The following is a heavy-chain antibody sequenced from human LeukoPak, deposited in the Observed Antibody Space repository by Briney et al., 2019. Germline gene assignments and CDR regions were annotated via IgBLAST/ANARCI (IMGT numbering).Heavy chain of an antibody. CDR1: GFSFSTYW. CDR2: ISSSSSYI. D-gene: IGHD6-13*01. CDR3: ARDSSSWYSAGY. J-gene: IGHJ4*02. Sequence: GGSLRLSCAASGFSFSTYWMTWVRQAPGKGLEWVSSISSSSSYIYYADSVKGRFTISRDNAKNSLYLQMNSLRAEDTAVYYCARDSSSWYSAGYWGQGTLVTVSS. V-gene: IGHV3-21*01.